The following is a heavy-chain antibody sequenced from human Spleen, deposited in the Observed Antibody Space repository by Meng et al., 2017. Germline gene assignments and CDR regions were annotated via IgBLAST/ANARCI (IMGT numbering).Heavy chain of an antibody. Sequence: VQLRQLGAGLLEPSATLSLTCAVSGGSFSGYYWSWIRQPPGKRLEWIGEINHSGSTNYNPSLKSRVTISVDTSKNQFSLKLSSVTAADTAVYYCARTGSYYDSSGYYYFDYWGQGTLVTVSS. J-gene: IGHJ4*02. V-gene: IGHV4-34*01. CDR3: ARTGSYYDSSGYYYFDY. CDR1: GGSFSGYY. D-gene: IGHD3-22*01. CDR2: INHSGST.